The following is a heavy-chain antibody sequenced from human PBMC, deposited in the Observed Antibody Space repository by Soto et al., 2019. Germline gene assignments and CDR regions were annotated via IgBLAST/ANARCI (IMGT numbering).Heavy chain of an antibody. CDR1: GGSISSSSYY. V-gene: IGHV4-39*07. CDR2: IYYSGST. Sequence: SETLSLTCTVSGGSISSSSYYWGWIRQPPGKGLEWIGSIYYSGSTYYNPSLKSRVTISVDTSKNQFSLKLSSVTAADTAVYYCAREYGSGSYYSHYYYYYMDVWGKGTTVTVSS. D-gene: IGHD3-10*01. CDR3: AREYGSGSYYSHYYYYYMDV. J-gene: IGHJ6*03.